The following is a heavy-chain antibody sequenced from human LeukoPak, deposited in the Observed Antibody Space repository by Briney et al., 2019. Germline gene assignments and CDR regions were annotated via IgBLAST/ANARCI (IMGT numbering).Heavy chain of an antibody. Sequence: GGSLRLSCEASGFTFSSYSMNWVRQAPGKGLEWVSSISSSSSYIYYADSVKGRFTISRDNAKNSLYLQMNSLRAEDTAVYYCARDRDYSGGYFDYWGQGTLVTVSS. CDR2: ISSSSSYI. V-gene: IGHV3-21*01. D-gene: IGHD4-11*01. J-gene: IGHJ4*02. CDR3: ARDRDYSGGYFDY. CDR1: GFTFSSYS.